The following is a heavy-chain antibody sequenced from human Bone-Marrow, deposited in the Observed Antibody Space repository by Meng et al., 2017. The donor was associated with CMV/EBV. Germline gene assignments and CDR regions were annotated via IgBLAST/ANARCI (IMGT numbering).Heavy chain of an antibody. CDR1: GFTFSNAW. J-gene: IGHJ4*02. D-gene: IGHD2-2*02. Sequence: GESLKISWAASGFTFSNAWMSWVRQAPGKGLEWVGRIKSKTDGGTTDYAAPVKGRFTISRDDSKNTLYLQMNSLKTEDTAVYYCTTDGIVVVPAAIDYWGQGTLVTVSS. V-gene: IGHV3-15*01. CDR2: IKSKTDGGTT. CDR3: TTDGIVVVPAAIDY.